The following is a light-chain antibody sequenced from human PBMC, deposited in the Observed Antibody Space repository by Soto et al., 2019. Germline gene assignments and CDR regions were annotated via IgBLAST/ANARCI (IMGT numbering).Light chain of an antibody. V-gene: IGKV1-39*01. Sequence: DIQMTQSPSSLSASVGDRVTITCRASQTISNYLNWYQQKPGNAPKLLIIAASSLQSGVPSRFSGGGSGTDFTLTISSLQPEDFATYYCQQGHTTPWTLGQGTKVEI. J-gene: IGKJ1*01. CDR1: QTISNY. CDR3: QQGHTTPWT. CDR2: AAS.